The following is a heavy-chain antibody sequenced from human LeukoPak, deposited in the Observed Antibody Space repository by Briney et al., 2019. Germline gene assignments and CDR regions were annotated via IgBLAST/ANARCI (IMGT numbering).Heavy chain of an antibody. CDR2: ISYDGRNK. Sequence: PGRSLRLSCAASGFTFNNYGMHWVRQAQAKGLEWVAAISYDGRNKEYVDSVKGRFTISRDNSKNTLYLQMNSLRAEDTAVYNCAKDRGYSHGFDYWGQGTLSPSPQ. D-gene: IGHD5-18*01. CDR3: AKDRGYSHGFDY. J-gene: IGHJ4*02. CDR1: GFTFNNYG. V-gene: IGHV3-30*18.